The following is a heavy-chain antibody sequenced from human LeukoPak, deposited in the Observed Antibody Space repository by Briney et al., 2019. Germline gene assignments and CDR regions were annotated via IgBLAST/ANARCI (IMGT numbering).Heavy chain of an antibody. D-gene: IGHD3-22*01. CDR3: ATDLNYYDSSGYVFDY. V-gene: IGHV1-24*01. J-gene: IGHJ4*02. CDR1: GYTLTELS. CDR2: FDPEDGET. Sequence: GASVTVSFKVSGYTLTELSMHWVRQAPGKGLEWMGGFDPEDGETIYAQKFQGRVTMTEDASTDTAYMELSSLRSEDTAVYYCATDLNYYDSSGYVFDYWGRGTLVTVSS.